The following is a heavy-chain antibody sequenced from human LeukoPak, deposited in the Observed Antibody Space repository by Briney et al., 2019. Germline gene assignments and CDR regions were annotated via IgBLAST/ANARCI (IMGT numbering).Heavy chain of an antibody. D-gene: IGHD3-10*01. Sequence: SGGSLRLSCAASGFTFSSYSMNWVRQAPGKGLEWVSAISGSGGSTYYADSVKGRFTISRDNSKNTLYLQMNSLRAEDTAVYYCAKLLMAMVRGVDIDCWGQGTLVTVSS. CDR2: ISGSGGST. CDR1: GFTFSSYS. J-gene: IGHJ4*02. V-gene: IGHV3-23*01. CDR3: AKLLMAMVRGVDIDC.